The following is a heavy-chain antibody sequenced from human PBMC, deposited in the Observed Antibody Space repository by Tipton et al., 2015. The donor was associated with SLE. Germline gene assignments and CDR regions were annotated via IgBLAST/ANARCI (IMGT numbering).Heavy chain of an antibody. CDR2: ITNNGRT. Sequence: TLSLTCTVFGGSISGHYWSWIRQPPGKGLEWIGFITNNGRTNYNPSLKSRVTISVDTSKNQVSLNLDSVTGADTAVYFCARESINYFDYWGQGTLVTVSS. V-gene: IGHV4-59*11. CDR3: ARESINYFDY. CDR1: GGSISGHY. J-gene: IGHJ4*02. D-gene: IGHD6-6*01.